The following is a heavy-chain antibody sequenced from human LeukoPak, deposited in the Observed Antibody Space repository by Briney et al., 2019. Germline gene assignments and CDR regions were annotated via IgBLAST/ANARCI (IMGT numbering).Heavy chain of an antibody. J-gene: IGHJ3*02. CDR1: GSTFTGYY. CDR3: AIMGDTFDI. Sequence: GASVKVSCKASGSTFTGYYMHWVRQAPGQGLEWTGSINPDSGDTNYAQNLQGRVTMTRDTSINTAYLDCSRLRSDDTAVYYCAIMGDTFDIWGQGTKVTVSS. D-gene: IGHD2-8*01. CDR2: INPDSGDT. V-gene: IGHV1-2*02.